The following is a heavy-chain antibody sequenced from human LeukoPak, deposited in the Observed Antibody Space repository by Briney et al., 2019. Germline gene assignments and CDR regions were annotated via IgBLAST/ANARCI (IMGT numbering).Heavy chain of an antibody. J-gene: IGHJ3*02. V-gene: IGHV3-23*01. D-gene: IGHD3-3*01. CDR3: ANPASRITIFGVDPAPDAFDI. CDR2: ISGSGGST. CDR1: GFTFSSYA. Sequence: PGGSLRLSXAASGFTFSSYAMGWLRQAPGKGLEWVSAISGSGGSTYYADSVKGRFTISRDNSKNTLYLQMNSLRAEDTAVYYCANPASRITIFGVDPAPDAFDIWGQGTMVTVSS.